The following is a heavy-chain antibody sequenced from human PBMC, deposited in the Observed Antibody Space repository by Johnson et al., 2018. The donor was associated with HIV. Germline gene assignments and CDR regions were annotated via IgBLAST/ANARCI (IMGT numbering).Heavy chain of an antibody. Sequence: EVQLVESGGGLVKPGGSLRLSCAASGFTFSNAWMSWVRQAQGKGLEWVGRIKSKTDGGTTDYAAPVKGRFTISRDNSKNTLYLQMNSLRAEDTAVYYCAKDFYVVYDWGSALDVWGQGTMVTVSS. V-gene: IGHV3-15*01. CDR2: IKSKTDGGTT. J-gene: IGHJ3*01. D-gene: IGHD5/OR15-5a*01. CDR1: GFTFSNAW. CDR3: AKDFYVVYDWGSALDV.